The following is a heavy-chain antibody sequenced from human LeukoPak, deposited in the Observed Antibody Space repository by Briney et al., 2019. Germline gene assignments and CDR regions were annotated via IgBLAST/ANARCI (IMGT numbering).Heavy chain of an antibody. V-gene: IGHV4-61*01. Sequence: SETLSLACTVSGGSVSSGSYYGSWIRQPPGKGLEWIGYIYYSGSTNYNPSLKSRVTISVDTSKNQFSLKLSSVTAADTAVYYCARDNERRIDPWGQGTLVTVSS. CDR1: GGSVSSGSYY. J-gene: IGHJ5*02. CDR3: ARDNERRIDP. CDR2: IYYSGST. D-gene: IGHD1-1*01.